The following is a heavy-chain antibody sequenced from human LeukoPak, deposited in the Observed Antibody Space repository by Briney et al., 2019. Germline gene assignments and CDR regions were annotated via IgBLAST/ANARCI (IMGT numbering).Heavy chain of an antibody. D-gene: IGHD2-8*01. Sequence: PSETLSLTCTVSGYSISSGYYWGWIRQPPGKGLEWIGSIYHSGSTYYNPSLKSRVTISVDTSKNQFSPKLRSVTAADTAVYYCARGTNGVKWGQGTLVTVSS. CDR1: GYSISSGYY. CDR2: IYHSGST. CDR3: ARGTNGVK. V-gene: IGHV4-38-2*02. J-gene: IGHJ4*02.